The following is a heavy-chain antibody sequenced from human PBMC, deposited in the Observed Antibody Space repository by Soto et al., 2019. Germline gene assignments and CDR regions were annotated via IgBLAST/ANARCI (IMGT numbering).Heavy chain of an antibody. V-gene: IGHV4-4*02. CDR1: GASINRDNW. CDR3: AGSVHF. CDR2: IYHTGTT. J-gene: IGHJ4*02. D-gene: IGHD3-10*01. Sequence: QVQLQESGPGLVNPSGTLSLTCAVSGASINRDNWWTWVRQPPGKGLEWIGDIYHTGTTNYDSSLKRRATSSIDESKNHFSLNLNSVTAADTAVYYCAGSVHFWGQGTLVAVSS.